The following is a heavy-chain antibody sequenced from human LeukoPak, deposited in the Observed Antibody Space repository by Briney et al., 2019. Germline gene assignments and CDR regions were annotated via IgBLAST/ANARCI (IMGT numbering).Heavy chain of an antibody. J-gene: IGHJ1*01. CDR1: GFTVSSNY. D-gene: IGHD3-22*01. CDR3: ATSRAYDSSGYGYFQH. CDR2: IYSGGST. Sequence: GGSLRLSCAASGFTVSSNYMSWVRQAPGKGLEWVSVIYSGGSTYYADSVKGRFTISRDNSKNTLYLQMNSLRAEDTAVYYCATSRAYDSSGYGYFQHWGQGTLVTVSS. V-gene: IGHV3-53*01.